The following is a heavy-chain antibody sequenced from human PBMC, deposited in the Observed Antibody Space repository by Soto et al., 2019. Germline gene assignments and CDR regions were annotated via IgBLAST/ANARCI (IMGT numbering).Heavy chain of an antibody. Sequence: SETLSLTCSVSGGSVSNKTYWSWIRQPPGKRLEWIGYVYYSGTTNYNPSLKSRVTISVDLSKNQFSLRLSSVTTADTALYYCARTTAVPNTLRSRYFFDYWGQGTRVTVSS. CDR1: GGSVSNKTY. J-gene: IGHJ4*02. CDR2: VYYSGTT. CDR3: ARTTAVPNTLRSRYFFDY. D-gene: IGHD4-17*01. V-gene: IGHV4-61*01.